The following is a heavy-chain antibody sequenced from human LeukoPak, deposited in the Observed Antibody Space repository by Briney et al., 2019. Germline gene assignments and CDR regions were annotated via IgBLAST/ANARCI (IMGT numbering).Heavy chain of an antibody. V-gene: IGHV4-39*02. J-gene: IGHJ4*02. CDR3: AKDHDYGDS. CDR2: IYYSGST. Sequence: SETLSLTCTVSGGSISSSSYYWGWIRQPPGKGLEWIGSIYYSGSTYYNPSLKSRVTISVDTSKNQFSLKLSSVTAADTAVYYCAKDHDYGDSWGQGTLVTVSS. CDR1: GGSISSSSYY.